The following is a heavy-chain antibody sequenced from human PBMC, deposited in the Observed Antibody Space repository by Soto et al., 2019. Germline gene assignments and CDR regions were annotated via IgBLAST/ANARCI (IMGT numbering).Heavy chain of an antibody. V-gene: IGHV5-51*01. CDR2: IYPGDSDT. J-gene: IGHJ6*02. D-gene: IGHD2-2*01. CDR3: ARNRQYCSSNSCYWGDYYGMDV. CDR1: GYSFTSYG. Sequence: XESLKLSCKFSGYSFTSYGIGLVLQMPGKGLDWMGIIYPGDSDTRYSPSFQGQVTISADKSISTAYLQWSSLKASDTAMYYCARNRQYCSSNSCYWGDYYGMDVCGQGTTVTVYS.